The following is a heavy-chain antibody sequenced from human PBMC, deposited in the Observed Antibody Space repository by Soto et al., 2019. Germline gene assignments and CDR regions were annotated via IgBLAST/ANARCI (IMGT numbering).Heavy chain of an antibody. J-gene: IGHJ3*02. Sequence: EVQLLESGGGLVQPGGSLRLSCAASGFTFSSYAMSWVRQAPGKGLEWVSAISGSGGSTYYADSVKGRFTISRDNXKNTLYLQMNSLRAEDTAVYYCAKDGHGDHAFDIWGQGTMVTVSS. CDR3: AKDGHGDHAFDI. V-gene: IGHV3-23*01. CDR2: ISGSGGST. CDR1: GFTFSSYA. D-gene: IGHD4-17*01.